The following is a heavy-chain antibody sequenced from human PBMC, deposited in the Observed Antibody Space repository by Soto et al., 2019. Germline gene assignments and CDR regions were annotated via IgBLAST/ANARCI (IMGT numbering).Heavy chain of an antibody. V-gene: IGHV4-59*08. D-gene: IGHD6-19*01. CDR1: GGSISSYY. CDR3: ARHFHQAVAVDY. CDR2: IYYSGST. Sequence: SETLSLTCTVSGGSISSYYWNWIRQPPGKGLEWIGYIYYSGSTDYNPSLKSRVTISIDTSKNQFSLKLSSVTAADTAVYYCARHFHQAVAVDYWGQGTLVTVSS. J-gene: IGHJ4*02.